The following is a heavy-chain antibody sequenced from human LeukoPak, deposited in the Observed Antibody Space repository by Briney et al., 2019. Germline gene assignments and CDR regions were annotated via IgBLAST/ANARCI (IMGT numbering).Heavy chain of an antibody. V-gene: IGHV4-30-2*01. CDR1: GGSISSGGYS. CDR2: IYHSGST. D-gene: IGHD6-13*01. Sequence: KTSETLSLTCAVSGGSISSGGYSWSWIRRPPGKGLEWIGYIYHSGSTYYNPSLKSRVTISVDRSKNQFSLKLSSVTAADTAVYYCARGRYSSSYPYFDYWGQGTLVTVSS. J-gene: IGHJ4*02. CDR3: ARGRYSSSYPYFDY.